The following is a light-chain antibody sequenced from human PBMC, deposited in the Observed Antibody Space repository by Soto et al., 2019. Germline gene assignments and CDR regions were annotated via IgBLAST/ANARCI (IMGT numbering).Light chain of an antibody. J-gene: IGKJ1*01. CDR3: QQYNNWPRT. Sequence: EIVMTQSPATLSVSPGERATLSCRASQSVSYNLAWYQHKPGQAPRLLIYGPSTRATGIPARFSGSGSGTEFTLTISSLQYEDFALYYCQQYNNWPRTFGQGTKVEIK. V-gene: IGKV3-15*01. CDR2: GPS. CDR1: QSVSYN.